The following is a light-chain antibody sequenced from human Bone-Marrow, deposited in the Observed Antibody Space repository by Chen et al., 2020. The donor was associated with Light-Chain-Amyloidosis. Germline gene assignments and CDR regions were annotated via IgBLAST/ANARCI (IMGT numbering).Light chain of an antibody. CDR2: WAS. CDR1: QSLLSSSTNKNY. CDR3: QQYYDAPLT. Sequence: DIVMTQSPDSLAVSRGERATINCKSSQSLLSSSTNKNYRAWYQQKPGQPPKLLIYWASTRESVVPDRVSVSASWTDFTLSSSGLQAEDVAVYYCQQYYDAPLTFGGGTNVEIK. V-gene: IGKV4-1*01. J-gene: IGKJ4*01.